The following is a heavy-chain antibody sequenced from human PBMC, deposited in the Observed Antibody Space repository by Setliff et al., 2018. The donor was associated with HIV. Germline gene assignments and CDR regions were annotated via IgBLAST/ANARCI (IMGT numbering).Heavy chain of an antibody. CDR3: ARHPDSGFYYSPLLNNWYFDL. Sequence: SETLSLTCIVSGASISTYSWSWIRQSPGKGLECIGYTSTSGSTNYNPSLKSRVTISLDTSKNQFSLKLTSVTAADTAVYYCARHPDSGFYYSPLLNNWYFDLWGPGTLVTVSS. CDR1: GASISTYS. CDR2: TSTSGST. D-gene: IGHD3-22*01. J-gene: IGHJ2*01. V-gene: IGHV4-4*09.